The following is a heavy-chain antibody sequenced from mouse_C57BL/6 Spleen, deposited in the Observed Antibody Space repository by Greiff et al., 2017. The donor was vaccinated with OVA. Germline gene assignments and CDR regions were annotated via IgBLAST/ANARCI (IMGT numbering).Heavy chain of an antibody. CDR3: ASYGNYVGFYYAMDY. D-gene: IGHD2-1*01. CDR1: GYTFTDYN. J-gene: IGHJ4*01. CDR2: INPNNGGT. Sequence: EVQLQQSGPELVKPGASVKMSCKASGYTFTDYNMHWVKQSHGKSLEWIGDINPNNGGTSYNQKFKGKATLTVNKSSSTAYMELRSLTSEDSAVYYCASYGNYVGFYYAMDYWGQGTSVTVSS. V-gene: IGHV1-22*01.